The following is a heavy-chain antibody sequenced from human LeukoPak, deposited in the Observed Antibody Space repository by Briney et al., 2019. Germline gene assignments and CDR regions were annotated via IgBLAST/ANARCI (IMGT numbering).Heavy chain of an antibody. D-gene: IGHD1-26*01. J-gene: IGHJ4*02. CDR2: FDPEDGET. CDR1: GYTLTELS. V-gene: IGHV1-24*01. Sequence: ASVKVSCKVSGYTLTELSMHWVRQAPGKGLEWMGGFDPEDGETIYARKFQGRDTMTEDTSTDTAYMELSSLRSEDTAVYYCATGPDALGGYWGQGTLVTVSS. CDR3: ATGPDALGGY.